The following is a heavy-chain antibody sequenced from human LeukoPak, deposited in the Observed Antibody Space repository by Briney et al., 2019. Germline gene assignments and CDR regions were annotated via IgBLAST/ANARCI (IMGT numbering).Heavy chain of an antibody. V-gene: IGHV1-18*03. CDR1: GYIFISYG. CDR3: ARDNAMTDAFDI. J-gene: IGHJ3*02. Sequence: GASVKVSCKASGYIFISYGISWVRQAPGQGLEWMGWISGYSGNTNYAQKLQGRVTMTTDTSTSTAYMELRSLRSEDMAVYYCARDNAMTDAFDIWGQGTMVTVSS. CDR2: ISGYSGNT. D-gene: IGHD2-2*01.